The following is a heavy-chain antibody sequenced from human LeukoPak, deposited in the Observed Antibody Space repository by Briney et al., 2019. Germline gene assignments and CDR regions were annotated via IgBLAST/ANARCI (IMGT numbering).Heavy chain of an antibody. V-gene: IGHV3-48*03. J-gene: IGHJ4*02. CDR2: IFNTGDPI. D-gene: IGHD1-14*01. CDR1: GFTFSSFE. Sequence: PAGGSLRLSCAASGFTFSSFEFHWVRQAPGKGLEWVSYIFNTGDPIYYTDSVKGRFTISRDNAKNSLYLQMNSLGAEDTAVYYCAREPDRNYGTHFDYWGQGTLVTVSS. CDR3: AREPDRNYGTHFDY.